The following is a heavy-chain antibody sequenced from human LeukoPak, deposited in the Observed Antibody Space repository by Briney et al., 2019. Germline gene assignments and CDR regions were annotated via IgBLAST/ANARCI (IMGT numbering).Heavy chain of an antibody. Sequence: GGSLRLSCAASGFTFSSYAMTWFRQAPGKGLEWVSGISWNSGSIGYADSVKGRFTISRDNAKNSLYLQMNSLRAEDTALYYCAKSMITFGGVIVPSDYWGQGTLVTVSS. CDR2: ISWNSGSI. D-gene: IGHD3-16*02. CDR3: AKSMITFGGVIVPSDY. J-gene: IGHJ4*02. V-gene: IGHV3-9*01. CDR1: GFTFSSYA.